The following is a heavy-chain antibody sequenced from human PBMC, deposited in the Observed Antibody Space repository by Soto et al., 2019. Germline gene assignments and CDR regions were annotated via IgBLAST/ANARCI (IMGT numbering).Heavy chain of an antibody. Sequence: QVQLVQSGAEVKKPGFSVKVSCKASGGTFSSYTISWVRQAPGQGLEWMGRIIPILGIANYAQKFQGRVTITADKSTSTAYMELSSLRSEDTAVYYCARGRAGYYGMDVWGQGTTVTVSS. CDR2: IIPILGIA. CDR1: GGTFSSYT. J-gene: IGHJ6*02. V-gene: IGHV1-69*02. CDR3: ARGRAGYYGMDV. D-gene: IGHD6-19*01.